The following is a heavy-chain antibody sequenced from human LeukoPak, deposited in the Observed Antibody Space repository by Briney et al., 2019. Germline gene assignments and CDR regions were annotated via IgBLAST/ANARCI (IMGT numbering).Heavy chain of an antibody. D-gene: IGHD3-16*02. CDR2: IHYSGSS. Sequence: SETLSLTCIVSGGSISSYYWSWIRQPPGKGLEWIGYIHYSGSSNYNPSLKSRVTISVDTSNNQFSLKLSSVTAADTAVYYCARLGFNPGGRYIDDYWGQGTLVTVSS. CDR3: ARLGFNPGGRYIDDY. CDR1: GGSISSYY. J-gene: IGHJ4*02. V-gene: IGHV4-59*08.